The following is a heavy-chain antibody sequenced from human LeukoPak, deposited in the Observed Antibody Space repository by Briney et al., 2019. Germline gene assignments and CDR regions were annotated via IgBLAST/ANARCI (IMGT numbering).Heavy chain of an antibody. J-gene: IGHJ4*02. CDR2: IYTSGST. Sequence: SETLSLTCTVSGGSISSGSYYWSWIRQPAGKGLEWIGRIYTSGSTNYNPSLKSRVTISVDTSKNQFSLKLSSVTAADTAVYYCARASPSLVWSSFDYWGQGTLVTVSS. CDR1: GGSISSGSYY. V-gene: IGHV4-61*02. D-gene: IGHD3-10*01. CDR3: ARASPSLVWSSFDY.